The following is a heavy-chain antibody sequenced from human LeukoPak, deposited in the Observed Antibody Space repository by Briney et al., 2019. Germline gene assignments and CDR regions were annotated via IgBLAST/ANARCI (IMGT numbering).Heavy chain of an antibody. CDR2: ISGGGETT. D-gene: IGHD4-17*01. J-gene: IGHJ4*02. CDR3: ARDYADYVGYFFFDY. Sequence: GGSLRLSCAAXGXXFXNYAMNWVRQAPGXGLEWVSSISGGGETTYYADSAKGRFTISRDNSQNTLYLQMNSLRAEDTAVYYCARDYADYVGYFFFDYWGQGTLVTVSS. CDR1: GXXFXNYA. V-gene: IGHV3-23*01.